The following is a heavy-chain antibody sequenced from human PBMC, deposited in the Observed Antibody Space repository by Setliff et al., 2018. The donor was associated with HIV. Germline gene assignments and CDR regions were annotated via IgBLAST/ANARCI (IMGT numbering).Heavy chain of an antibody. V-gene: IGHV5-51*01. CDR1: GYSFSSYW. CDR2: IYPGDSDT. CDR3: ARAPGDAFDI. J-gene: IGHJ3*02. Sequence: GESLKISCKGSGYSFSSYWIGWVRQMPGKGLEWMGIIYPGDSDTRYSPSFHGQVSFFADKSISTAYLQWSSLKASDTAIYYCARAPGDAFDIWGQGTMVTVSS.